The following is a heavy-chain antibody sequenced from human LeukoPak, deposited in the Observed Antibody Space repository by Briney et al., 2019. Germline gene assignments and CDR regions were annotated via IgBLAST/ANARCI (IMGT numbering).Heavy chain of an antibody. CDR1: GFTFSDSA. V-gene: IGHV3-73*01. J-gene: IGHJ4*02. CDR3: IRESRYYFDY. CDR2: IRSKANSYAT. Sequence: GGSLRLSCAASGFTFSDSAMHWVRQASGKGLEWVGRIRSKANSYATAYAASVKGRFTISRDDSTNTAYLQMNSLKTDDTAVYYCIRESRYYFDYWGQGALVTVSS.